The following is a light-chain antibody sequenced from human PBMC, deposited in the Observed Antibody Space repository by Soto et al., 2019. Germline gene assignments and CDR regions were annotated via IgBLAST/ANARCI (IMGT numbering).Light chain of an antibody. CDR1: QSVSSGH. CDR3: QQYGSSPRT. V-gene: IGKV3-20*01. J-gene: IGKJ1*01. CDR2: GVS. Sequence: EIVLTQSPGALSLSPGDRATLSCRASQSVSSGHLAWYQQIPGQAPRLLIYGVSSRATGIPERFSGSGSGTDFTLTISRLEPEDFAVYYCQQYGSSPRTFGPGTKVEIK.